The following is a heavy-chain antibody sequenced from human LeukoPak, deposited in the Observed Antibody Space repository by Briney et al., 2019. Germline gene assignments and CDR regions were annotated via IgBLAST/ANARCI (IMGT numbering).Heavy chain of an antibody. J-gene: IGHJ5*01. CDR2: IKQDGSEK. D-gene: IGHD6-19*01. CDR3: ARDRDWYSFDS. V-gene: IGHV3-7*03. Sequence: GGSLRLSCAASGFTFSSYAMHWVRQAPGKGLEWVANIKQDGSEKYYVDSVKGRFTISRDNAKNSLYLQMNSLRAEDTAVYYCARDRDWYSFDSWGQGTLVTVSS. CDR1: GFTFSSYA.